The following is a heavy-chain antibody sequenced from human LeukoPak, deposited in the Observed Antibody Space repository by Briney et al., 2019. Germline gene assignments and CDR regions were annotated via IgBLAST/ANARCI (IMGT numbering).Heavy chain of an antibody. CDR3: AKDRIASSNAFDI. CDR1: GFTFSSHA. D-gene: IGHD2-2*01. V-gene: IGHV3-23*01. J-gene: IGHJ3*02. Sequence: PGGSLRLSCAASGFTFSSHAMSWVRQAPGKGLEWVSAISGSGGSTYYADSVKGRFTISRDNSKNTLYLQMNSLRAEDTAVYYCAKDRIASSNAFDIWGQGTMVTVSS. CDR2: ISGSGGST.